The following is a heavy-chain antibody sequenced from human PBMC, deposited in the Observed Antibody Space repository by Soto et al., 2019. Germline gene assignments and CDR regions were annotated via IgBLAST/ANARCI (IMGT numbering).Heavy chain of an antibody. Sequence: QVQLVQSGDEVKKPGALVKVSCKASGYIFVNYGIAWVRQAPRQGLGWMGWISPYTGNTHSASKAQGRLTMTTDTSTSTAYMDLGSLTSDDTAVYYCVMVDNYVTPTPQDVWGQGTTVTVSS. CDR3: VMVDNYVTPTPQDV. V-gene: IGHV1-18*01. CDR1: GYIFVNYG. D-gene: IGHD3-16*01. CDR2: ISPYTGNT. J-gene: IGHJ6*02.